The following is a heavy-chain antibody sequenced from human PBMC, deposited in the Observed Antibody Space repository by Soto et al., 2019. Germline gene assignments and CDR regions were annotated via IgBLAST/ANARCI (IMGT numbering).Heavy chain of an antibody. CDR2: IYYSGST. V-gene: IGHV4-39*07. Sequence: PSETLSLTCTVSGGSISSSSYYWGWIRQPPGKGLEWIGSIYYSGSTYYNPSLKSRVTISVDTSKNQFSLKLSSVTAEDTAIYYCAKLGSSAWSPHYYFDYWGQGTLVTVSS. D-gene: IGHD3-10*01. CDR1: GGSISSSSYY. CDR3: AKLGSSAWSPHYYFDY. J-gene: IGHJ4*02.